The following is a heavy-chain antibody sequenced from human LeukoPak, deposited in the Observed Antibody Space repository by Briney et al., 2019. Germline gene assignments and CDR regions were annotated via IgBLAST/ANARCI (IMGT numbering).Heavy chain of an antibody. CDR2: INPNSGGT. Sequence: GASVKVSCKASGYTFTGYYMHWVRQAPGQGLEWMGWINPNSGGTNYAQKFQGWVTMTRDTSISTAYMELSRLRSDDTAVYYCARDPSHATRRQQLDNWFDPWGQGTLVTVSS. J-gene: IGHJ5*02. CDR3: ARDPSHATRRQQLDNWFDP. D-gene: IGHD6-13*01. CDR1: GYTFTGYY. V-gene: IGHV1-2*04.